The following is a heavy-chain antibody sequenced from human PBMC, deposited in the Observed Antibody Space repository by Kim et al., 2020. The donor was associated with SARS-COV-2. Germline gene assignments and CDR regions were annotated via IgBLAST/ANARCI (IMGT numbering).Heavy chain of an antibody. V-gene: IGHV3-21*01. CDR3: ARNHFFGDYGRLGFDY. Sequence: GGSLRLSCAASGFTFSSYSMNWVRQAPGKGLEWVSSISSSSSYIYYADSVKGRFTISRDNAKNSLYLQMNSLRAEDTAVYYCARNHFFGDYGRLGFDYWGQGTLVTVSS. CDR1: GFTFSSYS. CDR2: ISSSSSYI. D-gene: IGHD4-17*01. J-gene: IGHJ4*02.